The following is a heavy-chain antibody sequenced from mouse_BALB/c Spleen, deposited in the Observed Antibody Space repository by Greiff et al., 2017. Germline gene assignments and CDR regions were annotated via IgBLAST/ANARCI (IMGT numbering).Heavy chain of an antibody. CDR2: ISDGGSYT. CDR1: GFTFSDYY. CDR3: ARPYYGIAMDY. J-gene: IGHJ4*01. Sequence: EVKLVESGGGLVKPGGSLKLSCAASGFTFSDYYMYWVRQTPEKRLEWVATISDGGSYTYYPDSVKGRFTISRDNAKNNLYLQMSSLKSEDTAMYYCARPYYGIAMDYWGQGTSVTVSS. V-gene: IGHV5-4*02. D-gene: IGHD1-1*01.